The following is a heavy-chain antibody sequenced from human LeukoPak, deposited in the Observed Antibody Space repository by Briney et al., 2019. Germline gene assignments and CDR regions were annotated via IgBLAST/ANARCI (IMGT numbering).Heavy chain of an antibody. J-gene: IGHJ4*02. CDR2: ISSSSSTI. D-gene: IGHD3-16*02. Sequence: PGGSLRLSCAASGFTFSSYSMNWVRQAPGKGLEWVSYISSSSSTIYYADSVKGRSTISRDNAKNSLYLQMNSLRAEDTAVYYCARAVYDYVWGSYRQPLYYFAYWGQRTLVTVP. V-gene: IGHV3-48*01. CDR1: GFTFSSYS. CDR3: ARAVYDYVWGSYRQPLYYFAY.